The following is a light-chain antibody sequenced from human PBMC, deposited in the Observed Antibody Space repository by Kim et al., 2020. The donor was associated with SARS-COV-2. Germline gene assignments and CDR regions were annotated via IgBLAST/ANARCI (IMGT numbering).Light chain of an antibody. CDR3: QSYDSRSVV. CDR2: EDN. Sequence: GKPVTISCTGSSGSIASSYVQWYQQRPGSVPTIVIYEDNQRPSGVPDRFSGSIDSSSNSAFLTISGLKTEDEADYYCQSYDSRSVVFGGGTKLTVL. CDR1: SGSIASSY. V-gene: IGLV6-57*02. J-gene: IGLJ2*01.